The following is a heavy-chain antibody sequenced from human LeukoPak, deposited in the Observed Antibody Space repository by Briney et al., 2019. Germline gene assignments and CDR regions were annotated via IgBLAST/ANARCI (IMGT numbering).Heavy chain of an antibody. D-gene: IGHD3-10*01. CDR2: IKSKTDGGTT. CDR1: GFTFSNAW. V-gene: IGHV3-15*01. J-gene: IGHJ6*02. CDR3: TTERVTMVRGVFYYYYGMDV. Sequence: GGSLRLCCAASGFTFSNAWMSWVRQSPGKGLEWVGRIKSKTDGGTTDYAAPVKGRFTISRDDSKNTLYLQMNSLKTEDTAVYYCTTERVTMVRGVFYYYYGMDVWGQGTTVTVSS.